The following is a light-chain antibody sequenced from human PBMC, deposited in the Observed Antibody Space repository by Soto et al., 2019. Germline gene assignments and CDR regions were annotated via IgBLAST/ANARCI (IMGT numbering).Light chain of an antibody. CDR1: KNDIGVYDF. CDR3: KSYAGSNTYD. CDR2: EVV. J-gene: IGLJ1*01. Sequence: QPAPAQPPSTSGSPGQSVTISCTGTKNDIGVYDFVSWYQHHPGKAPRLIIYEVVQRPSGVPDRFSGSKSGNTASLTVSGLQAADEADYFCKSYAGSNTYDFGSGTKVTVL. V-gene: IGLV2-8*01.